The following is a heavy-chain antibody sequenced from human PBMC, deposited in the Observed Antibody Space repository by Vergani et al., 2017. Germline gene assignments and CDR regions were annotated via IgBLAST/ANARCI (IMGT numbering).Heavy chain of an antibody. J-gene: IGHJ6*03. CDR3: ARSGYCAHGVCYMTYYYYMDV. V-gene: IGHV3-33*01. CDR2: IWYDGSKE. Sequence: QVQLEESGGGVVQPGRSLRLYCAGSGFTLSSHAMHWVRQAPGKGLEWVAFIWYDGSKEYYADSVEGRFTISRDNSKNTLYLQMNNLIAADTAVYYCARSGYCAHGVCYMTYYYYMDVWGKGTAVTVSS. D-gene: IGHD2-8*01. CDR1: GFTLSSHA.